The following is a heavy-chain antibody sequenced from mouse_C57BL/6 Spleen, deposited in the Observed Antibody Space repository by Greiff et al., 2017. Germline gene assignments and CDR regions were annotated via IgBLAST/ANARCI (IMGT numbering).Heavy chain of an antibody. V-gene: IGHV5-17*01. Sequence: EVMLVESGGGLVKPGGSLKLSCAASGFTFSDYGMHWVRQAPEKGLEWVAYISSGSSTIYYADTVKGRFTISRDNAKNTLFLQMTSRRSEDTAMYYCARGLPGDAMDYGGQGTSVTVSS. CDR2: ISSGSSTI. CDR1: GFTFSDYG. CDR3: ARGLPGDAMDY. J-gene: IGHJ4*01. D-gene: IGHD4-1*01.